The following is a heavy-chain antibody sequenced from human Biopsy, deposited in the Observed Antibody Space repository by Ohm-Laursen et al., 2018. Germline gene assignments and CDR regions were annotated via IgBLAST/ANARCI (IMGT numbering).Heavy chain of an antibody. Sequence: SLRLSCTASGFTFSSHAMSWVRQAPGKGLECVSLINGSGGSTYYADPVKGRFTISRDNSKNTLYLQMNSLRAEDPAMYYCARDLYDFCGGCPFDPWGQGTLVTVSP. J-gene: IGHJ5*02. CDR1: GFTFSSHA. CDR3: ARDLYDFCGGCPFDP. D-gene: IGHD3-3*01. V-gene: IGHV3-23*01. CDR2: INGSGGST.